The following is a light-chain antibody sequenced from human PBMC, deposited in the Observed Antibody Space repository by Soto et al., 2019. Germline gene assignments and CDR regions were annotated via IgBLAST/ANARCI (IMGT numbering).Light chain of an antibody. CDR1: QTISTY. CDR2: AES. CDR3: QQSFTSPHT. V-gene: IGKV1-39*01. J-gene: IGKJ2*01. Sequence: DLQMTPSPSSLSASVGGRVTITCRASQTISTYLNWYQQTPGRAPALLISAESTLQSGVPSRFSGSVTGTEFTLTISSLQPQDFATYYCQQSFTSPHTCGQGTKLEIK.